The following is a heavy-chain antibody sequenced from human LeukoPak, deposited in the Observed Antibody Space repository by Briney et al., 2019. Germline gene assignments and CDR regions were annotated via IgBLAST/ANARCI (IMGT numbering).Heavy chain of an antibody. Sequence: PGRSLRLSCVASGFTFSSYGMHWVRQAPGKGLEWVAVISNDGSNKYYADSVKGRFTISRDNSKNTLYLQMNSLRAEYTSVYYCAKGRGAFDIWGQGTMVTVSS. J-gene: IGHJ3*02. CDR1: GFTFSSYG. CDR2: ISNDGSNK. V-gene: IGHV3-30*18. CDR3: AKGRGAFDI. D-gene: IGHD3-10*01.